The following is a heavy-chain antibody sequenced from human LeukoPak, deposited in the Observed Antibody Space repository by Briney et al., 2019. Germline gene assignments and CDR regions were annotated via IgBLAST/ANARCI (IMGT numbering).Heavy chain of an antibody. CDR2: ISGSGSDL. J-gene: IGHJ6*02. CDR3: ARSIGYYYIMDV. D-gene: IGHD3-22*01. Sequence: PGGSLRLSCVACGFSFSDYYMSWIRQAPGRGLEWISYISGSGSDLYYADSVKGRFTISRDNANNSLYLQMNSLRAEDTAVYYCARSIGYYYIMDVWGQGTTVTLSS. CDR1: GFSFSDYY. V-gene: IGHV3-11*01.